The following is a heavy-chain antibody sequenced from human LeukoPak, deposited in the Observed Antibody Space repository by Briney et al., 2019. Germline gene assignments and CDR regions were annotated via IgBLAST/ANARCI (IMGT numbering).Heavy chain of an antibody. CDR2: IRYDGSNK. D-gene: IGHD6-19*01. CDR1: GFTLSSYG. V-gene: IGHV3-30*02. J-gene: IGHJ4*02. CDR3: AKDLSIAVAGTPDY. Sequence: GGSLRLSCAASGFTLSSYGMHWVRQAPGKGLEWVAFIRYDGSNKYYADSVKGRFTISRDNSKNTLYLQMNSLRAEDTAVYYCAKDLSIAVAGTPDYWGQGTLVTVSS.